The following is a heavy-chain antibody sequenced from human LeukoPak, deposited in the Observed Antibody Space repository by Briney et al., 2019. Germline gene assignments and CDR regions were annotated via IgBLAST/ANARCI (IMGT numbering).Heavy chain of an antibody. J-gene: IGHJ4*02. CDR2: ICYSGST. V-gene: IGHV4-59*08. CDR1: GGSISRYY. CDR3: ARSKSMIVDY. Sequence: KTSQTLSLTCTVSGGSISRYYWSWIRQPPRKGLEWIGGICYSGSTNYNPFLKSRVTISVDTSKNQISLKLSSVTAADTAVYYCARSKSMIVDYWGQGTLVTVSS. D-gene: IGHD3-22*01.